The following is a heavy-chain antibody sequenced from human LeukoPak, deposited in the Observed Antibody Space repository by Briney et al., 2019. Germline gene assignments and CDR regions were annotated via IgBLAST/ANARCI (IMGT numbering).Heavy chain of an antibody. J-gene: IGHJ1*01. CDR2: ISSSSSYI. CDR1: GFTFSSYS. V-gene: IGHV3-21*04. Sequence: GGSLRLSCAASGFTFSSYSMNWVRQAPGKELEWVSSISSSSSYIYYADSVKGRFTISRDNAKNSLYLQMNSLRAEDTAVYCCASSHNVLQYFDWLLYFHHWGQGTLVTVSS. CDR3: ASSHNVLQYFDWLLYFHH. D-gene: IGHD3-9*01.